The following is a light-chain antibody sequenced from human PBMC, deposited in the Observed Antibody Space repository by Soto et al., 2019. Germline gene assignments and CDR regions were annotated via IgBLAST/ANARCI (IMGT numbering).Light chain of an antibody. V-gene: IGLV2-23*01. CDR1: SSDVGTYNL. CDR3: CSYAGSSTYMV. Sequence: QSALTQPASVSGSPGQSITISCIGSSSDVGTYNLVSWYQQHTGKAPKLIISEGSKRPSGGSTRFSGSKSGNTASLTISGLQPEDEADYYCCSYAGSSTYMVFGGGTKLTVL. CDR2: EGS. J-gene: IGLJ2*01.